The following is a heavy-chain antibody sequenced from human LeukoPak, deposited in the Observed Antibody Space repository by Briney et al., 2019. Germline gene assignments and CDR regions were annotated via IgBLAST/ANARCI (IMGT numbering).Heavy chain of an antibody. D-gene: IGHD6-13*01. J-gene: IGHJ4*02. V-gene: IGHV3-23*01. CDR1: GFTFSSYG. CDR3: AKDFFGSRSSLYNYLQY. Sequence: GGSLRLSCAASGFTFSSYGMSWVRQAPGKGLEWVSAISGSGGSTYYADSVKGRFTISRDNSKNTVYLQMNSLRAEDTAVYYCAKDFFGSRSSLYNYLQYWGRGTLVTVSS. CDR2: ISGSGGST.